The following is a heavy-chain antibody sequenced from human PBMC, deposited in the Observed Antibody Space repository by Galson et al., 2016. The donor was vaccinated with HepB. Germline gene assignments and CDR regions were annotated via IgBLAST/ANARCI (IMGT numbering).Heavy chain of an antibody. Sequence: SVKVSCKASGYTFTAYFIYWVRQAPGQGLEWMGFINPNVGSTTSAQKFQDRVTMTRDTSTSTVFMELSSLRSEDMAVYFCARGDLNYYYALDVWGQGTTVTVSS. CDR2: INPNVGST. V-gene: IGHV1-46*01. CDR1: GYTFTAYF. CDR3: ARGDLNYYYALDV. J-gene: IGHJ6*02. D-gene: IGHD3-3*01.